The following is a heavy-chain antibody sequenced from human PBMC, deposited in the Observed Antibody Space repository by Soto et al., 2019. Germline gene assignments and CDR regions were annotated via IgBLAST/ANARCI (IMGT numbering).Heavy chain of an antibody. CDR3: ARSFMVPVDYFDS. CDR2: VFYSGST. V-gene: IGHV4-59*11. Sequence: QVQLQESGPGLVKPSETLSLTCTVSGAAIDSHYWSWIRQPPGKGLEWIGQVFYSGSTNYNPSLKSRVTISINTSTKQFSLKLTSVSAADTAVYYLARSFMVPVDYFDSWGQGTLVTVSS. J-gene: IGHJ4*02. CDR1: GAAIDSHY. D-gene: IGHD3-10*01.